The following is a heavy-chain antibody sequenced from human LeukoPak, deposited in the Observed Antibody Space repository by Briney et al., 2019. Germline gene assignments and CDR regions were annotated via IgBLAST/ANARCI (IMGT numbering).Heavy chain of an antibody. CDR2: ISAYNGNT. Sequence: GSSVKVSCKASGDTFSNYAVTWVRQAPGQGLEWMGWISAYNGNTNYAQKLQGRVTMTTDTSTSTAYMELRSLRSDDTAVYYCARVPDIVVVPAAIHDYWGQGTLVTVSS. CDR3: ARVPDIVVVPAAIHDY. D-gene: IGHD2-2*01. J-gene: IGHJ4*02. V-gene: IGHV1-18*01. CDR1: GDTFSNYA.